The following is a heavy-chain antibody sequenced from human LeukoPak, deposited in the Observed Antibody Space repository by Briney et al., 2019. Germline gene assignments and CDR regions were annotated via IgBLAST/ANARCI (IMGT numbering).Heavy chain of an antibody. D-gene: IGHD2-15*01. CDR1: GSTFTGCY. V-gene: IGHV1-2*02. J-gene: IGHJ5*02. Sequence: ASVTVSFKATGSTFTGCYLHWLRPPPAPGLAWMGRINPYCGGTKYAQKCQGRITMTRDTSISTAYMELSRLRSNDTAVYYCARVVCSGGSCYGHTGRWFDPWGQGTLVTVSS. CDR2: INPYCGGT. CDR3: ARVVCSGGSCYGHTGRWFDP.